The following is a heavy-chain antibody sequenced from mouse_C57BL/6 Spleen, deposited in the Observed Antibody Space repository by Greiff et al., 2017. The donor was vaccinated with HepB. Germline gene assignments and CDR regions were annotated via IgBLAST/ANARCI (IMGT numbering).Heavy chain of an antibody. J-gene: IGHJ2*01. Sequence: QVQLQQPGAELVRPGTSVKLSCKASGYTFTSYWMHWVKQRPGQGLEWIGVIDPSDSYTNYNQKFKGKATLTVDTSSSTAYMQLSSLTSEDSAVYYWAREGWLLDYWGQGTTLTVSS. CDR1: GYTFTSYW. V-gene: IGHV1-59*01. CDR2: IDPSDSYT. D-gene: IGHD2-3*01. CDR3: AREGWLLDY.